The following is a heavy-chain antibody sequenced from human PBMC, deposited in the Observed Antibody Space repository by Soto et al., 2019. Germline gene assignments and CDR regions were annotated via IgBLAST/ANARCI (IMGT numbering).Heavy chain of an antibody. J-gene: IGHJ4*02. CDR2: IYHSGST. CDR3: ARGTIRDYYFDY. V-gene: IGHV4-30-2*01. D-gene: IGHD3-10*01. CDR1: GGSISSGGYS. Sequence: QLQLQESGSGLVKPSQTLSLTCAVSGGSISSGGYSWSWIRQPPGKGLEWIGYIYHSGSTYYNPSLKGRXXLXVXXSKNQFSLKLSSVTAADTAVYYCARGTIRDYYFDYWGQGTLVTVSS.